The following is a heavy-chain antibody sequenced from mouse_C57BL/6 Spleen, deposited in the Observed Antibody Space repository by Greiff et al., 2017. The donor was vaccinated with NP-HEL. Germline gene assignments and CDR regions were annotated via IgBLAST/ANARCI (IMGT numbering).Heavy chain of an antibody. D-gene: IGHD1-1*01. CDR1: GYTFTSYW. CDR3: ARRGYYGSSDGYWYFDV. J-gene: IGHJ1*03. Sequence: QVQLQQPGAELVMPGASVKLSCKASGYTFTSYWMHWVKQRPGQGLEWIGEIDPSDSYTNYNQKFKGKSTLTVDKSSSTAYMQLSSLTSEDSAVYYCARRGYYGSSDGYWYFDVWGTGTTVTVSS. V-gene: IGHV1-69*01. CDR2: IDPSDSYT.